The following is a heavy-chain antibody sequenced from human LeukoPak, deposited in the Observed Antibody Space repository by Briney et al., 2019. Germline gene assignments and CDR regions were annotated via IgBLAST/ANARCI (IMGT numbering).Heavy chain of an antibody. Sequence: SETLSLTCPVYGGSFSGYYWSWIRQPPGRGLEWVGEINHSGATNYNPSLKSRVTISSDPSKSQFSLKLASVTAAGTAMYYCATIRDGSPSWFDPWGQGTLVTVSS. CDR3: ATIRDGSPSWFDP. CDR1: GGSFSGYY. D-gene: IGHD3-9*01. V-gene: IGHV4-34*01. J-gene: IGHJ5*02. CDR2: INHSGAT.